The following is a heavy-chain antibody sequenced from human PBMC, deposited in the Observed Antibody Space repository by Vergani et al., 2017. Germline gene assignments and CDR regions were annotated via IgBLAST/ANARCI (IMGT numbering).Heavy chain of an antibody. Sequence: QVQLVESAAGVVQPGGSPSLSCSASGFTFSNFGMHLIRKAPGKGLEWLAYIGKDGINTRYRDALNGLFTVSRDNSKDILYLQMDSLRSEDTALYYCAKYLRDSTDGLPDSWGQGTLVIVSS. CDR3: AKYLRDSTDGLPDS. D-gene: IGHD2-21*02. CDR1: GFTFSNFG. V-gene: IGHV3-30*02. J-gene: IGHJ4*02. CDR2: IGKDGINT.